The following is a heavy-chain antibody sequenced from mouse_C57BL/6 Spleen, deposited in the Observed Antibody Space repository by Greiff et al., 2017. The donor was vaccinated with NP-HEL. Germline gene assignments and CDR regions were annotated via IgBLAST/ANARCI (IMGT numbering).Heavy chain of an antibody. CDR2: IYPGDGDT. CDR1: GYAFSSYW. Sequence: QVQLQQSGAELVKPGASVKISCKASGYAFSSYWMNWVKQRPGKGLAWIGQIYPGDGDTNYNGKFKGKATLTADKSSSTAYMQLSSLTSEDSAVYFCARCGPYDYAFAYWGQGTLVTVSA. D-gene: IGHD2-4*01. CDR3: ARCGPYDYAFAY. J-gene: IGHJ3*01. V-gene: IGHV1-80*01.